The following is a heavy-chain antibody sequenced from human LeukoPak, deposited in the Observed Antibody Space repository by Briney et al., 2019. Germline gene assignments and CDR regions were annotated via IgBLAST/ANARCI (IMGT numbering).Heavy chain of an antibody. CDR2: INHSGST. V-gene: IGHV4-34*01. J-gene: IGHJ6*02. CDR3: ARDSSWYPMDV. Sequence: SETLSLTCAVYGGSFSGYYWSWIRQPPGKGLEWIGEINHSGSTNYNPSLKSRVTISVDTSKNQFSLTLSSVTAADTAVYYCARDSSWYPMDVWGQGTTVTVSS. CDR1: GGSFSGYY. D-gene: IGHD6-13*01.